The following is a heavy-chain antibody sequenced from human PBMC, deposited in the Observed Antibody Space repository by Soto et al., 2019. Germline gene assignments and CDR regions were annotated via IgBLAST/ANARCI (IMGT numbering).Heavy chain of an antibody. V-gene: IGHV1-18*01. J-gene: IGHJ4*02. CDR1: GYTFTSYG. CDR3: ARKPYDSSGYYNGALQVLYDFDY. Sequence: ASVKVSCKASGYTFTSYGISWVRQAPGQGLEWMGWISAYNGNTNYAQKLQGRVTMTTDTSTSTAYMGLRSLRSDDTAVYYGARKPYDSSGYYNGALQVLYDFDYWGQGTLVTVSS. CDR2: ISAYNGNT. D-gene: IGHD3-22*01.